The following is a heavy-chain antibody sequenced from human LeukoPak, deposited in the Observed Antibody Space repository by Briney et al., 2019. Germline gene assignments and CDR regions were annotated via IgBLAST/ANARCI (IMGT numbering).Heavy chain of an antibody. CDR2: ISGSGGST. J-gene: IGHJ4*02. Sequence: GGSLRLSCAAAGVTFSSYAMSLVRQAPGKGLEWVSAISGSGGSTYHADSVKGRFTISRDNSKNTLCLQMNSLRAEDTAVYYCAKDLSPFDYWGQGTLVTVSS. D-gene: IGHD2/OR15-2a*01. CDR1: GVTFSSYA. V-gene: IGHV3-23*01. CDR3: AKDLSPFDY.